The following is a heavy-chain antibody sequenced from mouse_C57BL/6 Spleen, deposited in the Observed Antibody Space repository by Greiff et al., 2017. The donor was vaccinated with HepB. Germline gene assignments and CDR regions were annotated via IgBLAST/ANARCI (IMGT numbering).Heavy chain of an antibody. D-gene: IGHD2-5*01. CDR2: INYDGSST. CDR1: GFTFSDYY. Sequence: EVKLVESEGGLVQPGSSMKLSCTASGFTFSDYYMAWVRQVPEKGLEWVANINYDGSSTYYLDSLKSRFIISRDNAKNILYLQMSSLKSEDTATYYCARALAYYSKKGYAMDYWGQGTSVTVSS. J-gene: IGHJ4*01. CDR3: ARALAYYSKKGYAMDY. V-gene: IGHV5-16*01.